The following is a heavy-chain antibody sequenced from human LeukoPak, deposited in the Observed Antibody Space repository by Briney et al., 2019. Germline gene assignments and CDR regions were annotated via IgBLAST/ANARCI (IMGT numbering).Heavy chain of an antibody. CDR3: ARGIEAGVDY. CDR1: GYTFTNYD. Sequence: ASVKVSCKTSGYTFTNYDINWVRQAPGQGLEWLGWMSPGSGYTGYAQKFQGRVTMTRDISITTDYVELSSLRSEDTAVYYCARGIEAGVDYWGQGTLVTVPS. V-gene: IGHV1-8*02. D-gene: IGHD6-25*01. J-gene: IGHJ4*02. CDR2: MSPGSGYT.